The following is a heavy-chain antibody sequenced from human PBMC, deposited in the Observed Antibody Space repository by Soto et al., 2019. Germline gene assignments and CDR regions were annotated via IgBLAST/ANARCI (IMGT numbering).Heavy chain of an antibody. CDR3: ARDNRSRYYFDD. CDR1: GDSISSGGYS. D-gene: IGHD3-22*01. Sequence: SETLSLTCDVSGDSISSGGYSWNWIRQPPGKGLEWIGNIYQSGTTDYNPSLKSRVTISVDRSKNQFSLKLSSVTAADTAVYYCARDNRSRYYFDDWGQGTLVTVSS. J-gene: IGHJ4*02. CDR2: IYQSGTT. V-gene: IGHV4-30-2*01.